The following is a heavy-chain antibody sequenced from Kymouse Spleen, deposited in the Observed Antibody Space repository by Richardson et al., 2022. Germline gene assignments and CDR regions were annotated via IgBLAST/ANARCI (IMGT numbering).Heavy chain of an antibody. D-gene: IGHD3-3*01. CDR2: INPNSGGT. V-gene: IGHV1-2*04. CDR3: ARGITIFGVVIIPNYYYGMDV. CDR1: GYTFTGYY. J-gene: IGHJ6*02. Sequence: QVQLVQSGAEVKKPGASVKVSCKASGYTFTGYYMHWVRQAPGQGLEWMGWINPNSGGTNYAQKFQGWVTMTRDTSISTAYMELSRLRSDDTAVYYCARGITIFGVVIIPNYYYGMDVWGQGTTVTVSS.